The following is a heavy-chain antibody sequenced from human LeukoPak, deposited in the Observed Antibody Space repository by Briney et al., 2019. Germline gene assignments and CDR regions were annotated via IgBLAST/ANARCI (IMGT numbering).Heavy chain of an antibody. CDR1: GFNFNIYE. CDR2: ISSSGSII. CDR3: ARGGLIQRHAFDI. Sequence: GGSLRLSCAASGFNFNIYEMNWVRQAPGKGLEWISYISSSGSIILYADSVKGRFTISRDNAKNSLYLQMNSLRGEDTALYYCARGGLIQRHAFDIWGQGTMVTVSS. V-gene: IGHV3-48*03. D-gene: IGHD1-1*01. J-gene: IGHJ3*02.